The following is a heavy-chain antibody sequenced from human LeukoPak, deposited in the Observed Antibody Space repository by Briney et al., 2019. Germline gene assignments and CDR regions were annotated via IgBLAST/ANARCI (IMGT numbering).Heavy chain of an antibody. Sequence: GGSLRLSCAASGFTFSSYSMNWVRQAPGKWLEWVSYIISGSTVLYTDSVKGRFTMSRDNAKNSLYLQMNSLRAEDTAVYYCARVYPRMVDYDYWGQGTLVTVSS. D-gene: IGHD4/OR15-4a*01. CDR1: GFTFSSYS. V-gene: IGHV3-48*04. J-gene: IGHJ4*02. CDR2: IISGSTV. CDR3: ARVYPRMVDYDY.